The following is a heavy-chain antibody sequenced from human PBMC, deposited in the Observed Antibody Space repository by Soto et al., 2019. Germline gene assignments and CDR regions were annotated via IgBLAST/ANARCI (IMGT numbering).Heavy chain of an antibody. CDR1: GFTFSSYG. CDR3: ARDHPKDFWSGYEGYFDY. Sequence: QVQLVESGGGVVQPGRSLRLSCAASGFTFSSYGMHWVRQAPGKGLEWVAVIWYDGSNKYYADSVKGRFTISRDNSKNTLYLQMNSLRAEDTAVYYCARDHPKDFWSGYEGYFDYWGQGTLVTVSS. J-gene: IGHJ4*02. D-gene: IGHD3-3*01. V-gene: IGHV3-33*01. CDR2: IWYDGSNK.